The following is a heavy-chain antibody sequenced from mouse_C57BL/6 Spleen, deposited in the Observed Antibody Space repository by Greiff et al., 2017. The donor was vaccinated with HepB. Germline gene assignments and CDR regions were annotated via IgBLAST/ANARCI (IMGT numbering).Heavy chain of an antibody. CDR2: ISDGGSYT. CDR1: GFTFSSYA. D-gene: IGHD1-1*01. Sequence: EVKLMESGGGLVKPGGSLKLSCAASGFTFSSYAMSWVRQTPEKRLEWVATISDGGSYTYYPDNVKGRFTISRDNAKNNLYLQMSHLKSEDTAMYYCARDANYYGSSYDYWGQGTTLTVSS. V-gene: IGHV5-4*01. CDR3: ARDANYYGSSYDY. J-gene: IGHJ2*01.